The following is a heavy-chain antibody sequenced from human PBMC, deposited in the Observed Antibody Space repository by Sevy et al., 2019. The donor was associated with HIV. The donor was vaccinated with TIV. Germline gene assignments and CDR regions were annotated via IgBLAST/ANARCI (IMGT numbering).Heavy chain of an antibody. J-gene: IGHJ4*02. CDR2: IRYKANGNAT. V-gene: IGHV3-73*01. Sequence: GGSLRLSCAASGFTFSGSAMHWVRQASGKGLEWVGRIRYKANGNATAYAASVKGRFTISRDDSKNTVYLQMNSLKTEDTAIYYCCTVDNSGYYVDYWGQGILVTVSS. CDR1: GFTFSGSA. CDR3: CTVDNSGYYVDY. D-gene: IGHD3-22*01.